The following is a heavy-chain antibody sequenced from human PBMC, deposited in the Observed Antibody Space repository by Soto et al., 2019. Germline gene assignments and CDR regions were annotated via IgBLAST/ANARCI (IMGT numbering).Heavy chain of an antibody. CDR2: IYPGDSDT. D-gene: IGHD6-19*01. CDR3: ARQEAVVGPYYYYYGMDV. CDR1: GYSFTSYW. Sequence: PGESLKISCKGSGYSFTSYWIGWVRQMPGKGLEWMGIIYPGDSDTRYSPSFQGQVTISADKSISTAYLQWSSLKASDTAMYYCARQEAVVGPYYYYYGMDVWGQGTTVTVSS. V-gene: IGHV5-51*01. J-gene: IGHJ6*02.